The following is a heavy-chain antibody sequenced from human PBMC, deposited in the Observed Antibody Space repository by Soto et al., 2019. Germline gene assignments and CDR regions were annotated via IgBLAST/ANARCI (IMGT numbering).Heavy chain of an antibody. D-gene: IGHD4-17*01. J-gene: IGHJ4*02. Sequence: EVPLLESGGGLVQPGGSLRLSCAASGFTFSSYAMSWVRQAPGKGLEWVSAISGSVGSTYCADSGKGRFTISRDISENTLYLQMNSLRAEDTAVYYCAKHYGDYLGVDYWGQGTRVTVSS. V-gene: IGHV3-23*01. CDR3: AKHYGDYLGVDY. CDR2: ISGSVGST. CDR1: GFTFSSYA.